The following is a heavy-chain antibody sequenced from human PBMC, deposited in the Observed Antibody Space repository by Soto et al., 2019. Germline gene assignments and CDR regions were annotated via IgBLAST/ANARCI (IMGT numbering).Heavy chain of an antibody. CDR1: GYTFTSYG. CDR3: ARVVVAATSGDYFDY. J-gene: IGHJ4*02. V-gene: IGHV1-18*01. D-gene: IGHD2-15*01. CDR2: ISAYNGNT. Sequence: ASVKVSCKASGYTFTSYGISWVRQAPGQGLEWMGWISAYNGNTNYAQKLQGRVTMTTDTSTSTAYMELRSLRSDDTAVYYCARVVVAATSGDYFDYWGQGTLVTVSS.